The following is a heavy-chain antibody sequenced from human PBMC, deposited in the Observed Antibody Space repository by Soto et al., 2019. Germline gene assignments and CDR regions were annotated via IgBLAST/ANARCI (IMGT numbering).Heavy chain of an antibody. V-gene: IGHV3-23*01. CDR1: GFTFSSYA. CDR3: AKWNDGDDGEKNDAFDI. J-gene: IGHJ3*02. Sequence: GGSLRLSCAASGFTFSSYAMSWVRQAPGKGLEWVSAISGSGGSTYYADSVKGRFTISRDNSKNTLYLQMNSLRAEDTAVYYCAKWNDGDDGEKNDAFDIWGQGTMVTVSS. CDR2: ISGSGGST. D-gene: IGHD1-1*01.